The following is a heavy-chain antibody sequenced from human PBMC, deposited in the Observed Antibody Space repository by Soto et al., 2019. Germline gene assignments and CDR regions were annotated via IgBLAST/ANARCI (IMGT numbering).Heavy chain of an antibody. Sequence: QVQLVQSGAEVKKPGASVKVSCKASGYTFNSYGISWLRQAPGQGLEWMGWISAYDGDTKFAQKFHGRGTITSVTSTSTVNMQAGSLISGVTAGYYFAMASGTSYCWFDPWGQGTLVTVSS. V-gene: IGHV1-18*01. D-gene: IGHD1-26*01. CDR1: GYTFNSYG. CDR3: AMASGTSYCWFDP. CDR2: ISAYDGDT. J-gene: IGHJ5*02.